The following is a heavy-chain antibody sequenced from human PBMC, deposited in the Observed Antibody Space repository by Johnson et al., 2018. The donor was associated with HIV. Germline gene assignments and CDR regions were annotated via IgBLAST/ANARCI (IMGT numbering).Heavy chain of an antibody. Sequence: EVQLVESGGGLIQPGGSLRLSCAASGFTVSSNYMNWVRQAPGKGLEWVSVIYSAGRTYYADSVTGRFTISRDNSKNTLYLQMNSLRAEDTAVYYCARDKVGVSAFDIWGQGTMVTVSS. V-gene: IGHV3-53*01. D-gene: IGHD3-16*01. CDR2: IYSAGRT. CDR3: ARDKVGVSAFDI. CDR1: GFTVSSNY. J-gene: IGHJ3*02.